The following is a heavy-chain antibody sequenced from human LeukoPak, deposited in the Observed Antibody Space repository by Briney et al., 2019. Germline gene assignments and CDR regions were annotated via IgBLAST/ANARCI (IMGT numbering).Heavy chain of an antibody. J-gene: IGHJ6*03. CDR1: GFTFGDYA. CDR3: TRGGYSYGYNYYYMDV. D-gene: IGHD5-18*01. V-gene: IGHV3-49*04. CDR2: IRSKAYGGTI. Sequence: PGRSLRLSCTASGFTFGDYAMSWVRQAPGKGLEGVGFIRSKAYGGTIEYAASVKGRFTISRDDSKSIAYLQMSSLKTDVSSDYYCTRGGYSYGYNYYYMDVWGKGTTVTVSS.